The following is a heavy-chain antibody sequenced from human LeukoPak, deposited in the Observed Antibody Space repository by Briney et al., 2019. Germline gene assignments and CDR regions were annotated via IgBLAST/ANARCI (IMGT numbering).Heavy chain of an antibody. V-gene: IGHV3-15*01. D-gene: IGHD3-9*01. J-gene: IGHJ4*02. Sequence: GGPLRLSCAASGFTFSNAWMSWVRQAPGKGLEWVGRIKSKTDGGTTDNAAPVKGRFTISRDDSKNTLYLQMNSLKTEDTAVYYCTTRFDILTGYSNFDYWGQGTLVTVSS. CDR3: TTRFDILTGYSNFDY. CDR2: IKSKTDGGTT. CDR1: GFTFSNAW.